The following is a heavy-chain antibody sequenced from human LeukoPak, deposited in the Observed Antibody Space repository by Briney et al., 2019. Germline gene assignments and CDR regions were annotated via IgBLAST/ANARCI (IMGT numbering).Heavy chain of an antibody. V-gene: IGHV1-2*02. CDR1: GYTFTDYF. CDR2: INPNSGGT. J-gene: IGHJ5*02. Sequence: ASVKVSCKASGYTFTDYFIHWVRQAPGQGLEWMGWINPNSGGTKYAQKFQGRVTMSRDRSISTAYMELSRLRSDDTAVYYCAKVGFNAWGQGTLVTVSS. CDR3: AKVGFNA.